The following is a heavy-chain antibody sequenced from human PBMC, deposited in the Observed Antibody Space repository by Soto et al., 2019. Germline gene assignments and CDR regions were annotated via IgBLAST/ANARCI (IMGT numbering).Heavy chain of an antibody. CDR3: TSPQVSYYDFWSGHPPDY. CDR2: IRSKAYGGTT. V-gene: IGHV3-49*03. D-gene: IGHD3-3*01. J-gene: IGHJ4*02. Sequence: GGSLRLSCTASGFTFGDYAMSWFRQAPGKGLEWVGFIRSKAYGGTTEYAASVKGRFTISRDDSKSIAYLQMNSLKTEDTAVYYCTSPQVSYYDFWSGHPPDYWGQGTLVTVSS. CDR1: GFTFGDYA.